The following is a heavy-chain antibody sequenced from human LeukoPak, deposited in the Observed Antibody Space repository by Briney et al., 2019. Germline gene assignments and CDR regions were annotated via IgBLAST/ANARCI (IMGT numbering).Heavy chain of an antibody. CDR1: GYTFTSYH. V-gene: IGHV1-2*02. D-gene: IGHD3-10*01. Sequence: GASVKVSCKASGYTFTSYHMHWVRQAPGQGLEWMGWINPNSGGTNYAQKFQGRVTMTRDTSISTAYMELSRLRSDDTAVYYCARDRVLMVRGVIPPGLGYWGQGTLVTVSS. CDR2: INPNSGGT. J-gene: IGHJ4*02. CDR3: ARDRVLMVRGVIPPGLGY.